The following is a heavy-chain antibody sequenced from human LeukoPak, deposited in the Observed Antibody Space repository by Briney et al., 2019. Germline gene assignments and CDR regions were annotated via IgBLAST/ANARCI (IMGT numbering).Heavy chain of an antibody. J-gene: IGHJ4*02. CDR1: GGSISSGDYY. V-gene: IGHV4-30-4*08. CDR3: ARHPDRYGDPIDY. D-gene: IGHD4-17*01. CDR2: IYYSGST. Sequence: PSQTLSLTCTVSGGSISSGDYYWSWIRQPPGKGLEWIGYIYYSGSTYYNPSLKSRVTISVDTSKNQFSLKLSSVTAADTAVYYCARHPDRYGDPIDYWGQGTLVTVSS.